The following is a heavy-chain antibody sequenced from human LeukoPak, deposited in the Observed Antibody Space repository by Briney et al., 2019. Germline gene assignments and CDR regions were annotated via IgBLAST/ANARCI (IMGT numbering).Heavy chain of an antibody. CDR1: GYTFTTYY. D-gene: IGHD2-2*01. Sequence: ASVKVSCKASGYTFTTYYIHWVRQAPGQGLEWMGIINPSGGSTSYAQKFQGRVTMTRDTSTSTVYMELSSLRSEDTAVYYCAREDIVVVPAANDGMDVWGQGTTVTVSS. CDR2: INPSGGST. CDR3: AREDIVVVPAANDGMDV. J-gene: IGHJ6*02. V-gene: IGHV1-46*01.